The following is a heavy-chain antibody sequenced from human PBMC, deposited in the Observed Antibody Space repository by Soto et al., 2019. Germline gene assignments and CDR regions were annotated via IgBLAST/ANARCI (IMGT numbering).Heavy chain of an antibody. Sequence: ASVKVSCKASGYTSSSYAMHWVRQAPGQRLEWMGWINAGYGNTKSSQKFQDRVTISRDTSASTAYMELTSLRSEDTAVYYCARDTGDGTFDFWGQGTLVTVSS. J-gene: IGHJ4*02. V-gene: IGHV1-3*01. D-gene: IGHD7-27*01. CDR3: ARDTGDGTFDF. CDR1: GYTSSSYA. CDR2: INAGYGNT.